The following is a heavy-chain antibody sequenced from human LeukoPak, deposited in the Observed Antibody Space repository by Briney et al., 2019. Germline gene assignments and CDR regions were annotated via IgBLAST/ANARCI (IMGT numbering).Heavy chain of an antibody. Sequence: GASVKVSCKASGYTFTSYGISWVRQAPGQGLEWMGWISAYNGNTNYAQKLQSRVTMTTDTSTSTAYMELRSLRSDDTAVYYCARASPDYGDPDPYYYYYYYMDVWGKGTTVTVS. J-gene: IGHJ6*03. D-gene: IGHD4-17*01. V-gene: IGHV1-18*01. CDR1: GYTFTSYG. CDR3: ARASPDYGDPDPYYYYYYYMDV. CDR2: ISAYNGNT.